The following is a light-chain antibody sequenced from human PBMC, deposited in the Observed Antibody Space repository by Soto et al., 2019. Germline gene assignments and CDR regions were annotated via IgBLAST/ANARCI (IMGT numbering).Light chain of an antibody. J-gene: IGLJ2*01. CDR2: RNN. Sequence: QSVLTQPPSASETPGQRVTISCSGSSSNIGSNYVYWYQQLPGTAPKLLIYRNNQRPSGVPDRFSGSKSGTSASLAISGLRSEDEADYYCAAWDDSLSGQEVFGGGTKLTVL. V-gene: IGLV1-47*01. CDR3: AAWDDSLSGQEV. CDR1: SSNIGSNY.